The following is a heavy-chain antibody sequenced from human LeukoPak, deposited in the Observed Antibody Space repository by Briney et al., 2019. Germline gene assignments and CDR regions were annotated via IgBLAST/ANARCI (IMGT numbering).Heavy chain of an antibody. Sequence: GGSLRLSCAASGFTFSSYSMNWVRQAPGKGLEWVSSISSSSSYIYYADSVKGRFTISRDDAKNSLYLQMNSLRAEDTAVYCCAPTPPITMDSTPLDYWGQGTLVTVSS. D-gene: IGHD3-10*01. CDR2: ISSSSSYI. J-gene: IGHJ4*02. CDR1: GFTFSSYS. CDR3: APTPPITMDSTPLDY. V-gene: IGHV3-21*01.